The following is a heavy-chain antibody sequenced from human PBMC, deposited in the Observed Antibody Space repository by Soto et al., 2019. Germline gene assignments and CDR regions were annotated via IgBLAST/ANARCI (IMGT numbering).Heavy chain of an antibody. V-gene: IGHV3-23*01. CDR1: GFSFSTYA. J-gene: IGHJ5*02. D-gene: IGHD2-15*01. CDR2: ISGNSGST. CDR3: AKVSVVVLAAGDWFDP. Sequence: GGSLRLSCAASGFSFSTYAMTWVRQAPGKGLEWVSGISGNSGSTYYADSVKGRFTVSRDNSKNTVYLQMNSLRGDDTAVYYCAKVSVVVLAAGDWFDPWGQGTLVTVSS.